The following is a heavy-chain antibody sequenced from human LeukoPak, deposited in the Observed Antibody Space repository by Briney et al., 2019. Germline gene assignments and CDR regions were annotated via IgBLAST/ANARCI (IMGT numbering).Heavy chain of an antibody. J-gene: IGHJ4*02. CDR1: GGSFRGYY. V-gene: IGHV4-34*01. D-gene: IGHD3-16*02. Sequence: SETLSLTCAVYGGSFRGYYWSWIRQPPGKGLEWIGEINHSGSTNYNPSLKSRVTISVDTSKNQFSLKLSSVTAADTAVYYCARGSGYDYVWGSYRSPLDYWGQGTLVTVSS. CDR2: INHSGST. CDR3: ARGSGYDYVWGSYRSPLDY.